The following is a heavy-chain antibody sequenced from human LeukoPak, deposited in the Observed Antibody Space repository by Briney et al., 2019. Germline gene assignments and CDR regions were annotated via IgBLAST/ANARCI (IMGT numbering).Heavy chain of an antibody. V-gene: IGHV3-7*01. CDR3: VGCSGGTCSDFDY. D-gene: IGHD2-15*01. CDR2: IKQDGSET. CDR1: GLTFSNFW. Sequence: HPGGSLRLSCVASGLTFSNFWMTWLRQAPGKGLEWVANIKQDGSETYYLDSVKGRFTISRDNAKNSMYLQMNSLRAEDTAVYYCVGCSGGTCSDFDYWGRGTLVTVSS. J-gene: IGHJ4*02.